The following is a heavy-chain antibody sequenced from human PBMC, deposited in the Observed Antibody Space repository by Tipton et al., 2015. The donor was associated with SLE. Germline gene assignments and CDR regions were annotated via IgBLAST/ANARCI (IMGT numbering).Heavy chain of an antibody. V-gene: IGHV4-34*01. Sequence: TLSLICTVSGGSISSHYWSWIRQPPGKGLEWIGEINHSGSTNYNPSLKSRVTISVDTSKNQFSLKLSSVTAADTAVYYCARGVPSDYWGQGTLVTVSS. CDR1: GGSISSHY. CDR3: ARGVPSDY. CDR2: INHSGST. J-gene: IGHJ4*02.